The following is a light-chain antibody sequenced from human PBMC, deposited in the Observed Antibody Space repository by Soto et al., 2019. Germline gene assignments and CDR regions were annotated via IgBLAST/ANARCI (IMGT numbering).Light chain of an antibody. CDR2: LNSDGSH. V-gene: IGLV4-69*01. Sequence: QSVLTQSPSAPASLGASVKLTCTLSSGHSSYAIAWHQQQPEKGPRYLMKLNSDGSHSKGDGIPDRFSGSSSGAERYLTISSLQSEDEADYYCQTWGTGIHYVFGTGTKLTVL. CDR3: QTWGTGIHYV. CDR1: SGHSSYA. J-gene: IGLJ1*01.